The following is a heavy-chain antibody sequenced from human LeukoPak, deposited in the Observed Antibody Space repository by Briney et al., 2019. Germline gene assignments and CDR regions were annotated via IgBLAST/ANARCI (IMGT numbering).Heavy chain of an antibody. J-gene: IGHJ4*02. CDR2: IYPGDSDT. Sequence: GESLKIFFKGSGYNFTNYWIGWVRQIPGQGRGWIRIIYPGDSDTRYSPSFQGQVTISPDKSISTAYLQWSSLKAADTAMYYCARHRRSGHSADYWGQGTLVTVSS. V-gene: IGHV5-51*01. CDR1: GYNFTNYW. CDR3: ARHRRSGHSADY.